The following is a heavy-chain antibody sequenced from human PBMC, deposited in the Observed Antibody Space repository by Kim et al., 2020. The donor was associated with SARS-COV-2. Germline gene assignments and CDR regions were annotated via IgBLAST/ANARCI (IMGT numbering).Heavy chain of an antibody. D-gene: IGHD4-4*01. Sequence: GGSLRLSCAASGFTFSSYGMLWVRQAPGKGLEWVAVISYDGSNKYYADSVKGRFTISRDNSKNTLYLQMNSLRAEDTAVYYCAKAIYSNYPYYYYGMDVWGQGTTVTVSS. CDR1: GFTFSSYG. CDR3: AKAIYSNYPYYYYGMDV. CDR2: ISYDGSNK. V-gene: IGHV3-30*18. J-gene: IGHJ6*02.